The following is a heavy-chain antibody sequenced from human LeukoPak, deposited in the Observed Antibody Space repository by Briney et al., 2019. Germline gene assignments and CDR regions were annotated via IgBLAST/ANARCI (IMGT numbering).Heavy chain of an antibody. V-gene: IGHV3-66*01. CDR2: ISSAGTT. D-gene: IGHD6-13*01. J-gene: IGHJ4*02. Sequence: GGSLRLSCAASGFTVSSSYMSWVRQAPGKGLEWVSIISSAGTTYYADSVKGRFTISRDNSKSTVYLQVNSLRDEDTAVYYCARDLEAANTYYFDYWGQGTMVTVSS. CDR1: GFTVSSSY. CDR3: ARDLEAANTYYFDY.